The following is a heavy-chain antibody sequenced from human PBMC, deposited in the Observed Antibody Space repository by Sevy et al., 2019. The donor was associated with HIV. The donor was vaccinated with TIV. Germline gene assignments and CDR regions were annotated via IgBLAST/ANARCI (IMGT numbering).Heavy chain of an antibody. CDR3: ARVLAEQLAYFGY. CDR2: IYHSGST. Sequence: SETLSLTCAVSGGSISSGGYSWSWIRQPPGKGLEWIGYIYHSGSTYYNPSLKSRVTISVDRSKNQFSLKLSSVTAADTAVYYCARVLAEQLAYFGYWGQGTLVTVSS. D-gene: IGHD1-26*01. CDR1: GGSISSGGYS. V-gene: IGHV4-30-2*01. J-gene: IGHJ4*02.